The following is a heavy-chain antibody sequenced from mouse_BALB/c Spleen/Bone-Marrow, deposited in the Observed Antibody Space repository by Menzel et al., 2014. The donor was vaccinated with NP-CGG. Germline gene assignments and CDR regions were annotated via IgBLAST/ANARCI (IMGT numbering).Heavy chain of an antibody. D-gene: IGHD2-14*01. CDR2: ICPSDSYS. CDR3: TRRDRYDYYGVDY. Sequence: VQLQQSGAELVRPGASMKVSCKASGYAFTNYWINWVRQRPGQGLEWIGNICPSDSYSNYNQKFKDKATLTVDKSSSTAYMQLSSPTSEDSAVYYCTRRDRYDYYGVDYWGQGTSVTVSS. V-gene: IGHV1-69*02. CDR1: GYAFTNYW. J-gene: IGHJ4*01.